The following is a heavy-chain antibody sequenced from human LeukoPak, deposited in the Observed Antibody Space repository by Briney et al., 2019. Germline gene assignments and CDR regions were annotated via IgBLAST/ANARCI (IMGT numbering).Heavy chain of an antibody. CDR1: GGSISSYY. CDR3: AREGVTKYYFDY. J-gene: IGHJ4*02. V-gene: IGHV4-59*01. CDR2: IYYSGST. D-gene: IGHD4-11*01. Sequence: PSETLSLTCTVSGGSISSYYWSWIRHPPGQGLEWIGYIYYSGSTDYNPSLKSRVTISVDTSKNQFSLKLSSVTAADTAVYYCAREGVTKYYFDYWGQGTLVTVSS.